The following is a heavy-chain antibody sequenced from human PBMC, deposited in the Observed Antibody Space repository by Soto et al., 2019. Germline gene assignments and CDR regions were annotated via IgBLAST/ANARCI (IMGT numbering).Heavy chain of an antibody. D-gene: IGHD6-6*01. J-gene: IGHJ4*02. V-gene: IGHV4-4*02. CDR1: GDSITSTSW. Sequence: SETLSLTCAVSGDSITSTSWWIWVRQPPGKGLEWIGEIYHSGSTNYNPSLKSRVTMSIDNSKNQFSLKLTSVTAADTAVYYCARRSSSDIDYWGQGTLVTVFS. CDR2: IYHSGST. CDR3: ARRSSSDIDY.